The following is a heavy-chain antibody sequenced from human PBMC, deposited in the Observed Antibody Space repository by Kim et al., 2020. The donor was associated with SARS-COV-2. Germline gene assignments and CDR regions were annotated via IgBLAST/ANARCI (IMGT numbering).Heavy chain of an antibody. J-gene: IGHJ4*02. CDR1: GYTLTELS. CDR3: ATVPITMIVVVMAFDY. V-gene: IGHV1-24*01. CDR2: FDPEDGET. D-gene: IGHD3-22*01. Sequence: ASVKVSCKVSGYTLTELSMHWVRQAPGKGLEWMGGFDPEDGETIYAQKFQGRVTMTEDTSTDTAYMELSSLRSEDTAVYYCATVPITMIVVVMAFDYWGQGTLVTVSS.